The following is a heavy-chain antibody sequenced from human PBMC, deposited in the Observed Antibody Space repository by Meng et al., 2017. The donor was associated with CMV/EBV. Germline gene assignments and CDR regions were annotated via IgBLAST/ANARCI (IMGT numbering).Heavy chain of an antibody. D-gene: IGHD4-17*01. CDR3: RLGHYSQD. Sequence: LGECGGSLVQPGGSLRLSCAASGLPISNYWMSWVRQAPGKGLEWVANIKNDGSERYYVDSVKGRFSISRDNADNSLYLQMNNLRAEDTAVYYCRLGHYSQDWGQGTLVTVSS. CDR1: GLPISNYW. V-gene: IGHV3-7*02. J-gene: IGHJ4*02. CDR2: IKNDGSER.